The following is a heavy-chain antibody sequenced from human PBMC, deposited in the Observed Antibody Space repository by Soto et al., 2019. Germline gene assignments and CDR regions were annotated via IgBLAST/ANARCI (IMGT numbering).Heavy chain of an antibody. CDR2: IKQDGSEK. CDR1: GFTFSSYW. V-gene: IGHV3-7*05. J-gene: IGHJ6*02. CDR3: ARLLLWFGELSRDRYDYYGMDV. Sequence: GESLKISCAASGFTFSSYWMSWVRQAPGKGLEWVANIKQDGSEKYYVDSVKGRFTISRDNAKNSLYLQMNSLRAEDTAVYYCARLLLWFGELSRDRYDYYGMDVWGQGTTVTVSS. D-gene: IGHD3-10*01.